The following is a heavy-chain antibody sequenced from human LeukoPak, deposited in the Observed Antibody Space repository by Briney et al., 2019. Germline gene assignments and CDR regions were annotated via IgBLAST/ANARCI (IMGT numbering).Heavy chain of an antibody. V-gene: IGHV3-21*01. CDR1: GFTFSSYS. Sequence: GGSLRLSCAASGFTFSSYSMNWVRQAPGKGLEWVSSISSSSSYIYYADSVKGRFTISRDNAKNSLYLQMNSLRAEDTAMYYCARDSHYDYVWGSYRYYYFDYWGQGTLVTVSS. CDR3: ARDSHYDYVWGSYRYYYFDY. J-gene: IGHJ4*02. CDR2: ISSSSSYI. D-gene: IGHD3-16*02.